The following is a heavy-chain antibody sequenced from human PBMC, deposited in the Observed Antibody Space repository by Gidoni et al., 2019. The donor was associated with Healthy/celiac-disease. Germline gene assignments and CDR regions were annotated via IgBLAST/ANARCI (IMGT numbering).Heavy chain of an antibody. CDR2: INPNSGGT. CDR3: ARVGSKNWGIRGGMDV. V-gene: IGHV1-2*02. CDR1: GYTFTGYY. J-gene: IGHJ6*02. D-gene: IGHD7-27*01. Sequence: QVQLVQSGAEVKKPGASVKVSCKASGYTFTGYYMHWVRQAPGQGLEWMGWINPNSGGTNYAQKFQGRVTMTRDTSISTAYMELSRLRADDTAVYYCARVGSKNWGIRGGMDVWGQGTTVTVSS.